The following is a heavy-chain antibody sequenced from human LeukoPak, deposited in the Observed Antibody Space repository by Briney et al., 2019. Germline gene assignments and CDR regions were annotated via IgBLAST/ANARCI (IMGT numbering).Heavy chain of an antibody. D-gene: IGHD3-16*02. CDR3: ARGPYDYVWGSYRPLDS. V-gene: IGHV4-61*01. J-gene: IGHJ4*02. CDR1: GGSVSSGSYY. Sequence: SETLSLTCTVSGGSVSSGSYYWSWIRQPPGKGLEWIGYIYYSGSTNYNPSLKSRVTISVDTSKNQFSLKLSSVTAADTAVYYCARGPYDYVWGSYRPLDSWGQGTLVTVSS. CDR2: IYYSGST.